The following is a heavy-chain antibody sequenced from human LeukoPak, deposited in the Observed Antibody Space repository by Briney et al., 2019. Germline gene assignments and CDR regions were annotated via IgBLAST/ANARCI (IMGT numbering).Heavy chain of an antibody. CDR3: ARVTYYYDSSGYLSGRRYYFDY. CDR2: INPNSGGT. Sequence: ASVTVSFKASGYTFTVYYMHWVRQAPGQGVEWMGWINPNSGGTNYAQKFQGRVTMTRDTSISTAYMELSRLRSDDTAVYYCARVTYYYDSSGYLSGRRYYFDYWGQGTLVTVSS. D-gene: IGHD3-22*01. J-gene: IGHJ4*02. V-gene: IGHV1-2*02. CDR1: GYTFTVYY.